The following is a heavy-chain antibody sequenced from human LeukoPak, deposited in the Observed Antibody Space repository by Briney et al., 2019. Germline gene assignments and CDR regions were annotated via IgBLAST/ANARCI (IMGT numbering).Heavy chain of an antibody. V-gene: IGHV4-39*01. D-gene: IGHD2-8*02. CDR2: ISYNGIP. CDR3: ATSGGGTTVLPSA. Sequence: SETLSLTCTVSGGSISGARYYLAWIRQPPGKGLEWIASISYNGIPYYNPSLKSRVTISVDTSKNQFSLELTSVTATDTAFFCATSGGGTTVLPSAWGQGTLVTVSS. CDR1: GGSISGARYY. J-gene: IGHJ5*02.